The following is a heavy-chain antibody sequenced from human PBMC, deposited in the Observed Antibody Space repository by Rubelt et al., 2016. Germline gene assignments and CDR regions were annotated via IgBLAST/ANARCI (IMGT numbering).Heavy chain of an antibody. J-gene: IGHJ5*02. CDR1: GYTFTSYA. CDR2: INAGNGNT. CDR3: ARVIWGSGWSNNWFDP. V-gene: IGHV1-3*01. Sequence: QVQLVQSGAEVKKPGASVKVSCKASGYTFTSYAMHWVRQAPGQRLEWMGWINAGNGNTKYSQKFQGRVTITRDTSASKAYMELSSLRSEDTAVYYCARVIWGSGWSNNWFDPWGQGTLVTVSS. D-gene: IGHD6-19*01.